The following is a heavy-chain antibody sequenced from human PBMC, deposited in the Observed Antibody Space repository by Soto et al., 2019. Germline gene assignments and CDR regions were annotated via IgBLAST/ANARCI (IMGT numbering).Heavy chain of an antibody. D-gene: IGHD3-22*01. CDR3: ARISYYYDSSGHTSDY. CDR1: GFTFSSYA. CDR2: ISYDGSNK. J-gene: IGHJ4*02. V-gene: IGHV3-30-3*01. Sequence: PGGSLRLACAASGFTFSSYAMHWFRQAPGKGLEWVAVISYDGSNKYYADSVKGRFTISRDNSKNTLYLQMNSLRAEDTAVYYCARISYYYDSSGHTSDYWGQGTLVTVSS.